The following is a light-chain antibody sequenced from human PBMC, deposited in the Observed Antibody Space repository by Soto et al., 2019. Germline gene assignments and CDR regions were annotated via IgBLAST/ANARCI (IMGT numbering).Light chain of an antibody. Sequence: EIVMTQSPATLSVSPGERATLSCRASQSISSNLAWYQQKPGQAPRLLIYATSTRATGIPARFSGSGSGTEFTLTISSLQSEDFAVYYCQQYNNWLWTFGQGTKVENK. J-gene: IGKJ1*01. CDR2: ATS. CDR1: QSISSN. V-gene: IGKV3-15*01. CDR3: QQYNNWLWT.